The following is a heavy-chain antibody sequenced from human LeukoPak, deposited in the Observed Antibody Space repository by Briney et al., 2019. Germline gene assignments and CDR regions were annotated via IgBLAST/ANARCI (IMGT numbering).Heavy chain of an antibody. CDR1: GYSFTGYY. Sequence: ASVKVSCKASGYSFTGYYMHWVRQAPGQGLEWMGWINPNNGGTKYVQKFQGRVTMTRDTSISTAYVDLSSLRSDDTAVYYCVRALLVPSHWAFDIWGQGTLVTVSS. CDR2: INPNNGGT. V-gene: IGHV1-2*02. D-gene: IGHD2-8*01. CDR3: VRALLVPSHWAFDI. J-gene: IGHJ3*02.